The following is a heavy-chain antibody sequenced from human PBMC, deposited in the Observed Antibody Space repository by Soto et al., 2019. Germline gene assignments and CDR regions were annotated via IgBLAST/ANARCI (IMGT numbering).Heavy chain of an antibody. D-gene: IGHD2-8*02. V-gene: IGHV1-8*01. CDR3: ARVPGYSTG. CDR1: GYTFTSYD. Sequence: QVQLVQSGAEVKKPGASVKVSCKASGYTFTSYDINWVRQATGQGLEWMGWMNPNSGNTGYAQKFQGRVTMTKDTSINTAYMELRRLRSEDTAVYYCARVPGYSTGWGQGNLVTVSS. J-gene: IGHJ4*02. CDR2: MNPNSGNT.